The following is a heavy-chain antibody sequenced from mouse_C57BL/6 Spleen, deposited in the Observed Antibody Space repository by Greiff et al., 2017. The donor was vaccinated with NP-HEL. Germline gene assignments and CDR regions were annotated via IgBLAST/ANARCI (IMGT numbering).Heavy chain of an antibody. CDR3: ARTGIHYYGSSHYYAMDY. CDR2: IDPANGNT. CDR1: GFNIKNTY. V-gene: IGHV14-3*01. Sequence: EVQLVESVAELVRPGASVKLSCTASGFNIKNTYMHWVKQRPEQGLEWIGRIDPANGNTKYAPKFQGKATITADTSSNTAYLQLSSLTTEDTAIYYCARTGIHYYGSSHYYAMDYWGQGTSVTVSS. D-gene: IGHD1-1*01. J-gene: IGHJ4*01.